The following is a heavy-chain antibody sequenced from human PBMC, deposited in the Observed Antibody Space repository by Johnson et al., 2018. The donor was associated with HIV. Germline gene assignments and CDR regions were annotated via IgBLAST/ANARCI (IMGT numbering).Heavy chain of an antibody. CDR2: ISWNSGSI. CDR3: ARGKLPAALRRGDAFDI. CDR1: GFTFDDYA. J-gene: IGHJ3*02. D-gene: IGHD2-2*01. Sequence: VQLVESGGGVVQPGRSLRLSCAASGFTFDDYAMHWVRQAPGKGLEWVSGISWNSGSIGYADSVKGRFTISRDNAKNSLYLQMNSLRAEDTALYYCARGKLPAALRRGDAFDIWGQGTMVTVSS. V-gene: IGHV3-9*01.